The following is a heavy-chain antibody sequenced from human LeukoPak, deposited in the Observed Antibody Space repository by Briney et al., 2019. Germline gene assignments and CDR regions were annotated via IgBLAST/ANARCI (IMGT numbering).Heavy chain of an antibody. J-gene: IGHJ3*02. CDR1: GYTFTNYA. V-gene: IGHV7-4-1*02. CDR3: ARERDRDYGDCGGAFDI. CDR2: INPNTGNP. Sequence: GASVKVSCKASGYTFTNYAMNWVRQAPGQGLEWRGWINPNTGNPTYAQGFTGRFVFSLDTSVSTAYLQISSLKAEDTAVYYCARERDRDYGDCGGAFDIWGQGTMVTVSS. D-gene: IGHD4-17*01.